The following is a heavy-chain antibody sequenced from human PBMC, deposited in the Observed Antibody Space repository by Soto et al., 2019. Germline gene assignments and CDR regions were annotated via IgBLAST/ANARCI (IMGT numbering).Heavy chain of an antibody. V-gene: IGHV3-23*01. Sequence: RRLSCAASGFPFSSYAMSWVRQAPGKGLEWVSAISDSGGSTYYADSVKGRFTISRDNSKNTLSLQMNSLRAEDTAVYYCAKRGNRGELYFDYWGQGTLVAVSS. D-gene: IGHD1-26*01. CDR2: ISDSGGST. CDR1: GFPFSSYA. CDR3: AKRGNRGELYFDY. J-gene: IGHJ4*02.